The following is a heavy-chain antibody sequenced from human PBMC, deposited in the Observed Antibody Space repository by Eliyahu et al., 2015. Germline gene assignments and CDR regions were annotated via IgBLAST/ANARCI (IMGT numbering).Heavy chain of an antibody. J-gene: IGHJ4*02. V-gene: IGHV4-39*01. CDR3: ARRCSGSSCYPVGFEY. CDR1: XXXISSXTFY. D-gene: IGHD2-15*01. Sequence: QLQLQESGPGLLKPSETLSLTCSVSXXXISSXTFYWAWIRQPPGKGLEWIGAIYYSXSTWYNPSLKSRVTISVDTSKNQFSLRLTSVTAADTAVYYCARRCSGSSCYPVGFEYWGQGTLVTVSS. CDR2: IYYSXST.